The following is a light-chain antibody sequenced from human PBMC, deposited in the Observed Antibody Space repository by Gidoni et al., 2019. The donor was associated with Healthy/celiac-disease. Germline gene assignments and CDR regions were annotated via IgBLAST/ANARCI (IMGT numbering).Light chain of an antibody. V-gene: IGLV1-51*01. CDR1: SSNIGNSY. CDR2: DNN. J-gene: IGLJ3*02. Sequence: QSVLTQPPSVSAAPGQKVTISFSGSSSNIGNSYVSWYQQLPGTAPKLLIYDNNKRPSGIPNRFSGSKSGTSATLGITGLQTGDEADYYCGTWDSSLSAWVFGGGTKLTGL. CDR3: GTWDSSLSAWV.